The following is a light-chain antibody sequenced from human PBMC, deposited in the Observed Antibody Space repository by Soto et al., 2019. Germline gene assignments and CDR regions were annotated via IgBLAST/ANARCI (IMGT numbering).Light chain of an antibody. CDR3: QQYGSSPLFA. CDR1: QSVSSNY. V-gene: IGKV3-20*01. J-gene: IGKJ3*01. Sequence: EIVLTQSPGTLSLSPGERATLSCRASQSVSSNYLAWYQQKPGQAPRLRIYGASRSATGIPDRFSGSGSGTDFALTIRSLEPEDFAVYYCQQYGSSPLFAFGPGTEVDLK. CDR2: GAS.